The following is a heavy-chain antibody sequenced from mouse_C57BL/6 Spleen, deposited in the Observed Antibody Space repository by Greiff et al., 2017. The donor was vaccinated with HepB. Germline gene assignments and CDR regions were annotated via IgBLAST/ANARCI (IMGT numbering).Heavy chain of an antibody. Sequence: QVQLQQPGAELVRPGSSVKLSCKASGYTFTSYWMHWVKQRPIQGLEWIGNIDPSDSETHYNQKFKDKATLTVDKSSSTAYMQLSSLTSEDSAVYYCASYGYDKAHFDYWGQGTTLTVSS. CDR1: GYTFTSYW. J-gene: IGHJ2*01. CDR3: ASYGYDKAHFDY. V-gene: IGHV1-52*01. CDR2: IDPSDSET. D-gene: IGHD2-2*01.